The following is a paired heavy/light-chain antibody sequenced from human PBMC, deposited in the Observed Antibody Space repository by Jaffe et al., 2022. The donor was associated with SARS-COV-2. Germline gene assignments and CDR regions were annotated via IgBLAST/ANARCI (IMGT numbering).Heavy chain of an antibody. CDR1: GFTFSGYW. V-gene: IGHV3-74*01. Sequence: EVQLVESGGGLVQPGGSLRLSCAASGFTFSGYWMHWVRQAPGKGLEWVSRIDHDGSGTSYADSVKGRVTISRDNAKDTLYLQMNRLRAEDTAVYYCARDGHGDDPIDYWGQGTLVSVSS. CDR3: ARDGHGDDPIDY. CDR2: IDHDGSGT. D-gene: IGHD4-17*01. J-gene: IGHJ4*02.
Light chain of an antibody. Sequence: QSVLTQPPSASGTPGQSVTISCSGSSSDIGSYPVAWYQQLPGSAPELLIHNNNQRPSGVPDRFSGSKSGTSASLAISGLQSEDETDYYCATWDGSLNGWVFGGGTKLTVL. CDR1: SSDIGSYP. CDR3: ATWDGSLNGWV. CDR2: NNN. J-gene: IGLJ3*02. V-gene: IGLV1-44*01.